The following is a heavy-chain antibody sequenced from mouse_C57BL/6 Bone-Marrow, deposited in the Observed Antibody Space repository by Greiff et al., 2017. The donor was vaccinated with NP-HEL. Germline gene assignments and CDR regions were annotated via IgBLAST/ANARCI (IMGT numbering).Heavy chain of an antibody. CDR3: ARSYDYYWYFDV. J-gene: IGHJ1*03. D-gene: IGHD2-4*01. CDR1: GYTFTSYW. V-gene: IGHV1-53*01. CDR2: INPSNGGT. Sequence: QVHVKQPGTELVKPGASVKLSCKASGYTFTSYWMHWVKQRPGQGLEWIGNINPSNGGTNYNEKFKSKATLTVDKSSSTAYMQLSSLTAEDSAVYYCARSYDYYWYFDVWGTGTTVTVSS.